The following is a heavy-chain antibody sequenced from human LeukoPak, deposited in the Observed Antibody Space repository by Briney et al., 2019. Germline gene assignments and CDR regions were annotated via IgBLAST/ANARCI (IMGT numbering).Heavy chain of an antibody. D-gene: IGHD5-18*01. CDR1: GYTFTSYA. J-gene: IGHJ4*02. V-gene: IGHV1-3*01. CDR3: ARESVDSYGFDYFDY. Sequence: ASVKVSCKASGYTFTSYAMHWVRQAPGQRLEWMGWINAGNGNTKYSQKFQGRVTITRDTSASTAYMELSSLRSEDTAVYYCARESVDSYGFDYFDYWGQRTLVTVSS. CDR2: INAGNGNT.